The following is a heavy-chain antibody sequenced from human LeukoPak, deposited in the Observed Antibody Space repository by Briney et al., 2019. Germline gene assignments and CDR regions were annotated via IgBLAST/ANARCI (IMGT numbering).Heavy chain of an antibody. D-gene: IGHD6-19*01. V-gene: IGHV3-53*05. Sequence: GGSLRLSCAASEFSVKYNYMTWVRQAPGKGLEWVSLLYSAGSTNYADSVKGRFTISRDNSKNTLYLQMNSLRAEDTAVYYCAKGRGGSSGWFFDYWGQGTLVTVSS. J-gene: IGHJ4*02. CDR2: LYSAGST. CDR1: EFSVKYNY. CDR3: AKGRGGSSGWFFDY.